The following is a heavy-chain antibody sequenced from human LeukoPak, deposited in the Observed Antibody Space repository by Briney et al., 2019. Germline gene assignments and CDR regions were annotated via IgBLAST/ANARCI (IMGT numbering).Heavy chain of an antibody. D-gene: IGHD3-10*01. CDR1: GFTFSSYA. CDR2: VESKTDGGTT. J-gene: IGHJ4*02. V-gene: IGHV3-15*04. CDR3: TTDLYGLGSSYNGGGFDY. Sequence: PGGSLRLSCAASGFTFSSYAMHWVRQAPGKGLEWVGRVESKTDGGTTDYAAPVKGRFTISRNDSKNTLYLQMNGMKTEDTAVYYCTTDLYGLGSSYNGGGFDYWGQGTLVTVSS.